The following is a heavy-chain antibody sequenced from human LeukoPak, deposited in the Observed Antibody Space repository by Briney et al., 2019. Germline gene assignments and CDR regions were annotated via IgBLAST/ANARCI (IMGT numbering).Heavy chain of an antibody. V-gene: IGHV1-8*01. Sequence: ASVKVSCKASGYTFTSYDINWVRQATGQGLEWMGWMNHYSGKTGYAQKFQGRVTMTRNTSISTAYMELSSLRSEDTTVYYCARTYYDSSGYYLGLGYWGQGTLVTVSS. CDR1: GYTFTSYD. CDR2: MNHYSGKT. J-gene: IGHJ4*02. D-gene: IGHD3-22*01. CDR3: ARTYYDSSGYYLGLGY.